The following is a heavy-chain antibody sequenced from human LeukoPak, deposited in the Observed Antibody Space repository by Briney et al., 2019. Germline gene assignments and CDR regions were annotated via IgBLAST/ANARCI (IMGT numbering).Heavy chain of an antibody. CDR1: GYTFSYYW. Sequence: GGSLRLSCAASGYTFSYYWMTWVRQAPGKGLEWVANINQGGTEKYYVDSVKGRFTISRDNAKNSLYLQMSSLRAEDTAVYYCVVKDHVADYWGQGTLVTVSS. CDR2: INQGGTEK. V-gene: IGHV3-7*01. D-gene: IGHD3-22*01. J-gene: IGHJ4*02. CDR3: VVKDHVADY.